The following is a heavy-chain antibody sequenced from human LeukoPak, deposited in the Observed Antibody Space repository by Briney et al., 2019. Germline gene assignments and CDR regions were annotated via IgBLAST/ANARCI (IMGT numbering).Heavy chain of an antibody. CDR1: GFTFCCYR. Sequence: GGSLTLSCSASGFTFCCYRMIWLPHAPGKGLVGVSSISSSSSYIYYADSVKGRFTNSRDKAKNSLYLQMNSLRAEDTAVYYCARDDHYYYYGMDVWGQGTTVTVSS. CDR3: ARDDHYYYYGMDV. J-gene: IGHJ6*02. V-gene: IGHV3-21*01. CDR2: ISSSSSYI.